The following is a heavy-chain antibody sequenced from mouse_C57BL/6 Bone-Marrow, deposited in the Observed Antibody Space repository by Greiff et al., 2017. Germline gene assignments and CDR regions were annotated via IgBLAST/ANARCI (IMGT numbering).Heavy chain of an antibody. Sequence: QVQLQQPGAELVMPGASVKLSCKASGYTFTSYWMHWVKQRPGQGLEWIGEIDPSDSYTNYNQKFKGKSTFTVDKSSSTAYMQLSSLTSEDYAVYYCASEGVTASYCDVDVWGTGTTVSVSS. CDR2: IDPSDSYT. J-gene: IGHJ1*03. V-gene: IGHV1-69*01. CDR3: ASEGVTASYCDVDV. CDR1: GYTFTSYW. D-gene: IGHD1-2*01.